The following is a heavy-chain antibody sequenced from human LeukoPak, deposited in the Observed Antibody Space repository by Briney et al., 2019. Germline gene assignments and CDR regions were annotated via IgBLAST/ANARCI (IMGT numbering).Heavy chain of an antibody. CDR2: IYPGDSDT. Sequence: GESLKISCKGSGYSFTSYWIGWVRQMPGKGLEWMGIIYPGDSDTRYSPSFQGQVTISADKSISTAYLQWSSLKASDTAMYYCARHVGYSSSWLPMDYWGQGTLVTVSS. J-gene: IGHJ4*02. CDR3: ARHVGYSSSWLPMDY. V-gene: IGHV5-51*01. CDR1: GYSFTSYW. D-gene: IGHD6-13*01.